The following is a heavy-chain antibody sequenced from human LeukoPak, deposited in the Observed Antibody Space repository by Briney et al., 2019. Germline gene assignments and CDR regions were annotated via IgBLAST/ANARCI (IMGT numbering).Heavy chain of an antibody. V-gene: IGHV3-48*01. CDR3: ARDRLSGSSEAFDI. Sequence: GGSLRLSCAASGFTFSPSTMNWARQAPGKGLEWLSYISSTSSTIYYADSVRGRFTISRDNARNSLYLQMDSLTAEDTAVYYCARDRLSGSSEAFDIWGQGTMVTVS. CDR2: ISSTSSTI. J-gene: IGHJ3*02. D-gene: IGHD1-26*01. CDR1: GFTFSPST.